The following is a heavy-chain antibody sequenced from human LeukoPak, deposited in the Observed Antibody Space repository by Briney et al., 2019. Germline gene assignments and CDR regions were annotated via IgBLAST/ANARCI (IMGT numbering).Heavy chain of an antibody. V-gene: IGHV3-74*01. CDR3: ARGSSVVGLD. J-gene: IGHJ4*02. CDR2: INGDGSST. D-gene: IGHD2-15*01. CDR1: GLTFSSYW. Sequence: PGGSLRLSCAASGLTFSSYWMHWVRQAPGKGLVWVSRINGDGSSTSYADSVKGRFTISRDSAKNTLYLQMNSLRAEDTAVYYCARGSSVVGLDWGQGTLVTVSS.